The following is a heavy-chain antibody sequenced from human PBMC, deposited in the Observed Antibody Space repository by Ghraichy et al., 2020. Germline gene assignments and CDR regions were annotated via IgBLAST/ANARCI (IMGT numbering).Heavy chain of an antibody. Sequence: SQTLSLTCAISGDSVSSNSAAWNWIRQSPSRGLEWLGRTYYRSKWYNDYAVSVKSRITINPDTSKNQFSLQLNSLTPEDTAVYYCARAGYCSGGSCYYYYYGMDVWGQGTTVTVSS. J-gene: IGHJ6*02. CDR1: GDSVSSNSAA. CDR3: ARAGYCSGGSCYYYYYGMDV. D-gene: IGHD2-15*01. CDR2: TYYRSKWYN. V-gene: IGHV6-1*01.